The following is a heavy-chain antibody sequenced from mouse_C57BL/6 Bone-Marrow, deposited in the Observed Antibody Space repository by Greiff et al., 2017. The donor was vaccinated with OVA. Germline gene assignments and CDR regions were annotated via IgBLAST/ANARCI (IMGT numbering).Heavy chain of an antibody. CDR2: IHPSDSDT. V-gene: IGHV1-74*01. J-gene: IGHJ3*01. CDR3: AIPYYPEFLAY. Sequence: QVQLQQPGAELVKPGASVKVSCKASGYTFTSYWMHWVKQRPGQGLEWIGRIHPSDSDTNYNQKFKGKATLTVDKSSSTAYMQLSSLTSEDSAVYYCAIPYYPEFLAYWGQGTLVTVSA. CDR1: GYTFTSYW. D-gene: IGHD1-1*01.